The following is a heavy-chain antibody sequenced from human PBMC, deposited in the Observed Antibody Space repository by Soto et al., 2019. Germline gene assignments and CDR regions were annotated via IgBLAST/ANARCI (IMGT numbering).Heavy chain of an antibody. CDR2: IIPFLGIT. Sequence: QVQLVQSGAEVKKPGSSVKVSCKSSGGTFSSFTINWVRQAPGQGLEWMGKIIPFLGITKSAQNFQGRVTITADKSTSTAYMELSSLRPADTAVYYCARGLDREASHFHYGVDVWGQGTTVTVSS. CDR3: ARGLDREASHFHYGVDV. J-gene: IGHJ6*02. V-gene: IGHV1-69*02. D-gene: IGHD3-3*02. CDR1: GGTFSSFT.